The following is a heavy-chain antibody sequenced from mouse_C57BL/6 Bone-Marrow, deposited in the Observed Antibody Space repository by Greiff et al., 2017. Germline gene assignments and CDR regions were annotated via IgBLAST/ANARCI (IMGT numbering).Heavy chain of an antibody. CDR3: ARGELRSYYYAMDY. CDR2: ISDGGSYT. V-gene: IGHV5-4*03. D-gene: IGHD1-1*01. CDR1: GFTFSSYA. Sequence: EVKVVESGEGLVKPGGSLKLSCAASGFTFSSYAMSWVRQTPEKRLEWVATISDGGSYTYYPDNVKGRFTISRDNAKNNLYLQMSHLKSEDTAMYYCARGELRSYYYAMDYWGQGTSVTVSS. J-gene: IGHJ4*01.